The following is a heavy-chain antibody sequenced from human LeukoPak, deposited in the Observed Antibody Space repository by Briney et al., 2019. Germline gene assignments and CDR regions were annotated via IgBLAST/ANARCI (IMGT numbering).Heavy chain of an antibody. V-gene: IGHV3-7*01. CDR1: GFTFSSYW. Sequence: GGSLRLSCAASGFTFSSYWMNWVRQAPGKGLEWVVNIKQDGSEKYYVDSVKGRFTISRDNAKNSLFLQMNNVRTEDTAIYFCATLRYGSGSYYADYWGQGTQVTVSS. CDR3: ATLRYGSGSYYADY. D-gene: IGHD3-10*01. J-gene: IGHJ4*02. CDR2: IKQDGSEK.